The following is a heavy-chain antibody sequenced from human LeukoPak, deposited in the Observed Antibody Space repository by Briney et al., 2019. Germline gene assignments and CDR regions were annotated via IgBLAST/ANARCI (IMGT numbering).Heavy chain of an antibody. CDR1: GFTFSSYG. D-gene: IGHD3-10*01. J-gene: IGHJ6*03. CDR2: TRYDGSNK. Sequence: PGGSLRLSCAASGFTFSSYGMYWVRQAPGKGLEWVAFTRYDGSNKYYADSVKGRFTISRDNSKNTLYLKMNSLRAEDTAVYYCARETSTMGLYYYMDVWGKGTTVTVSS. CDR3: ARETSTMGLYYYMDV. V-gene: IGHV3-30*02.